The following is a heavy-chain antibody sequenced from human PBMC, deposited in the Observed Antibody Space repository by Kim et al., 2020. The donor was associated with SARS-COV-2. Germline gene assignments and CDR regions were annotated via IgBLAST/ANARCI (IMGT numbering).Heavy chain of an antibody. CDR2: IKSKTDGGTT. CDR1: GFTFSNAW. D-gene: IGHD3-16*02. Sequence: GGSLRLSCAASGFTFSNAWMSWVRQASGKGLEWVGRIKSKTDGGTTHYAAPVKGRFTISRDDSKNTLYLQMNSLKTEDTAVYYCTTDRRYDYVWGSYRYSDYWGQGTMVTVSS. V-gene: IGHV3-15*01. CDR3: TTDRRYDYVWGSYRYSDY. J-gene: IGHJ4*02.